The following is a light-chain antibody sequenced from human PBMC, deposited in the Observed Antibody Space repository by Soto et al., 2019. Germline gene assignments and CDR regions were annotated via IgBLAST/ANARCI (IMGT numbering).Light chain of an antibody. CDR2: AVS. Sequence: QSVLTQPASVSGSPGQSIAISCTGTNSDVGGYNFVSWYQQHPGKAPKLMIYAVSSRPSGVSSRFSGSKSGNTASLTISVLQAEDEADYYCTSYTTGDPRVFGGGTKLTVL. J-gene: IGLJ3*02. V-gene: IGLV2-14*01. CDR3: TSYTTGDPRV. CDR1: NSDVGGYNF.